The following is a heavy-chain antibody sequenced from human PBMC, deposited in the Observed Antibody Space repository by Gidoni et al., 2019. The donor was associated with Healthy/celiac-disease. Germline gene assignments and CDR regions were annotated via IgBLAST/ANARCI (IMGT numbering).Heavy chain of an antibody. CDR3: AKAPLGYCNGVRCYPFDY. Sequence: EVLLLESGGGSVQPGGSLRPSCSASGFTFSIHAMSWVRQAPGKGLEWVSGTSGSSADTYYTDSVKGRFTISRDNSKNTMYLQMNSLRAEDTAIYYCAKAPLGYCNGVRCYPFDYWGQGTLVTVSS. D-gene: IGHD2-15*01. J-gene: IGHJ4*02. CDR1: GFTFSIHA. V-gene: IGHV3-23*01. CDR2: TSGSSADT.